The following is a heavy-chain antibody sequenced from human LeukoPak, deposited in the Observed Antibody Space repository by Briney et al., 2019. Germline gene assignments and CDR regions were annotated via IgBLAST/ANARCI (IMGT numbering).Heavy chain of an antibody. Sequence: GGSLRLSCAASGFTFSSYAMSWVRQAPGKGLEWVSVISGTGDTTYYADSVKGRFTISRDNSKNTLYLQMNSLRAEDTAVYYCATPDRDYGGIFDYWGQGTLVTVSS. D-gene: IGHD4-23*01. J-gene: IGHJ4*02. CDR2: ISGTGDTT. V-gene: IGHV3-23*01. CDR3: ATPDRDYGGIFDY. CDR1: GFTFSSYA.